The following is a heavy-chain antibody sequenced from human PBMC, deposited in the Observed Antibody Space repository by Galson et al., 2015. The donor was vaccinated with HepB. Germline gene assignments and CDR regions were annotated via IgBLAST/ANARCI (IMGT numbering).Heavy chain of an antibody. J-gene: IGHJ4*02. CDR3: ARGAMTNHFLDH. CDR1: GYTFNNHF. Sequence: SVKVSCKASGYTFNNHFIIWVRQAPGQGLECMGWVSPYNGDTNYVQKFQHRVTMTTGTSTTTAYMELRRLRSDDTAVYYCARGAMTNHFLDHWGQGTLVTVSS. D-gene: IGHD4-11*01. CDR2: VSPYNGDT. V-gene: IGHV1-18*01.